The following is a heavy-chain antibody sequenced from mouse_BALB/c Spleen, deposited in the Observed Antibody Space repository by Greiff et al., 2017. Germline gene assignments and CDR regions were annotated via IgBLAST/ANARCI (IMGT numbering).Heavy chain of an antibody. CDR3: ARGRRTGVFDY. CDR2: ISYSGST. CDR1: GYSITSDYA. D-gene: IGHD4-1*01. J-gene: IGHJ2*01. Sequence: EVKLQESGPGLVKPSQSLSLTCTVTGYSITSDYAWNWIRQFPGNKLEWMGYISYSGSTSYNPSLKSRISITRDTSKNQFFLQLNSVTTEDTATYYCARGRRTGVFDYWGQGTTLTVSS. V-gene: IGHV3-2*02.